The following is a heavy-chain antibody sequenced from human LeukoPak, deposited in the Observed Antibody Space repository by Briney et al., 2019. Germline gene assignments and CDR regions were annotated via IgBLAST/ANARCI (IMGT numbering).Heavy chain of an antibody. Sequence: GGSLRLSCAVSGFTFSSYWMHWVRQAPGKGLVWVSRIDRDGSRIDYADSVKGRFSISRDNGKNTLFLQMNSLRAEDAAVYYCVRGNDYGGPHYWGQGTLVTVSS. J-gene: IGHJ4*02. CDR2: IDRDGSRI. D-gene: IGHD4-23*01. CDR3: VRGNDYGGPHY. CDR1: GFTFSSYW. V-gene: IGHV3-74*01.